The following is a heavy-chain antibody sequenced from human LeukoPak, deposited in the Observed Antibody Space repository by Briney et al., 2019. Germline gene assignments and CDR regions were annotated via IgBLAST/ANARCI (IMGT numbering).Heavy chain of an antibody. CDR1: GGSISSYY. D-gene: IGHD3-10*01. CDR2: IYYSGST. J-gene: IGHJ4*02. V-gene: IGHV4-59*01. Sequence: SETLSLTCTVSGGSISSYYWSWIRQLPGKGLEWIGYIYYSGSTNYNPSLKSRVTISVDTSKNQFSLKLSSVTAADTAVYYCARGDGSGSIPLDYWGQGTLVTVSS. CDR3: ARGDGSGSIPLDY.